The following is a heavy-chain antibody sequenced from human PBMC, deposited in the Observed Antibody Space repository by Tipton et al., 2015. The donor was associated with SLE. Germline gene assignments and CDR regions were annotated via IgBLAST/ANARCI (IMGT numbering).Heavy chain of an antibody. V-gene: IGHV4-61*01. CDR2: IYYSGST. J-gene: IGHJ6*03. CDR3: ARDFGRAARHYYCYMDV. CDR1: GGSVSSGSYY. Sequence: TLSLTCTVSGGSVSSGSYYWSWIRQPPGKGLEWIGYIYYSGSTNYNPSLKSRVTISVDTSKNQFSLKLSSVTAADTAVYSCARDFGRAARHYYCYMDVWGKGTTVTVSS. D-gene: IGHD6-6*01.